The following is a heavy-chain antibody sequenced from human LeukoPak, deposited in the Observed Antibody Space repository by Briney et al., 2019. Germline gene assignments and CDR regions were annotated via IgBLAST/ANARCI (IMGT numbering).Heavy chain of an antibody. J-gene: IGHJ5*02. CDR2: IYTSGST. D-gene: IGHD4-17*01. CDR3: ARQSGDYASNNWFDP. CDR1: GGSISSYY. V-gene: IGHV4-4*07. Sequence: SETLSLTCTVSGGSISSYYWSWIRQPAGKGLEWIGRIYTSGSTNYNPSLKSRVTISVDTSKNQFSLKLTSVTAADTAVYYCARQSGDYASNNWFDPWGQGTLVTVSS.